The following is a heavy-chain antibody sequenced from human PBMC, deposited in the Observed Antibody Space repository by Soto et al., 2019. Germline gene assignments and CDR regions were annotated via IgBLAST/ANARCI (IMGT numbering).Heavy chain of an antibody. J-gene: IGHJ2*01. CDR1: GFSLTTGGVA. CDR2: IYWDDDK. V-gene: IGHV2-5*02. Sequence: QITLKESGPTLVKPTQTLTLTCTFSGFSLTTGGVAVGWIRQPPGKALEWLALIYWDDDKRYSPSLKSRLSITKDPSKNQVVLTITTMAPVDTATYYGAHSEGSGADCSPRWSSGLGGRGPLATVSS. D-gene: IGHD2-21*02. CDR3: AHSEGSGADCSPRWSSGL.